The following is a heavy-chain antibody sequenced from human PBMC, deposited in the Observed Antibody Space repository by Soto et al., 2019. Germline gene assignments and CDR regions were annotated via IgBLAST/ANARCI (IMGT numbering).Heavy chain of an antibody. CDR3: AKDLLYGDYLDYFDY. D-gene: IGHD4-17*01. CDR1: GFTFSSYG. J-gene: IGHJ4*02. Sequence: QVQLVESGGGVVQPGRSLRLSCAASGFTFSSYGMHWVRQAPGKGLEWVAVISYDGSNKYYADSVKGRFTISRDNSKNTLYLQMNSLSAEDTAVYYCAKDLLYGDYLDYFDYWGQGTLVTVSS. V-gene: IGHV3-30*18. CDR2: ISYDGSNK.